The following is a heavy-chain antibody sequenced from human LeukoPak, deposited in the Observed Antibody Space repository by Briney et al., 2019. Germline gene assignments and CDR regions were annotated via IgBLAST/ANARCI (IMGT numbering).Heavy chain of an antibody. J-gene: IGHJ4*02. D-gene: IGHD7-27*01. CDR1: GGSISSSNYY. V-gene: IGHV4-39*07. CDR3: AMGGGLGIVDY. CDR2: MYYSGST. Sequence: TSETLSLTCTVSGGSISSSNYYWGWIRQPPGKRLEWIGNMYYSGSTYYNPSIKSRVTISVDTSKNHFSLKLRSVTAADTAVYYCAMGGGLGIVDYWGQGTLVTVSS.